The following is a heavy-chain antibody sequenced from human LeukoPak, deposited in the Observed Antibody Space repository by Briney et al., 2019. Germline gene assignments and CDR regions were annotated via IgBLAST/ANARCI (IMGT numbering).Heavy chain of an antibody. Sequence: GGSPRLSCEVSGFTFTDAWMSWVRQAPGKGPEWVGRIKSNIDGGATDYAAPVKGRFTISRDDSKNTLYLQMNSLKIEDTAVYYCTTPVWWGQGTLVTVSS. D-gene: IGHD3-16*01. V-gene: IGHV3-15*01. CDR2: IKSNIDGGAT. CDR1: GFTFTDAW. CDR3: TTPVW. J-gene: IGHJ4*02.